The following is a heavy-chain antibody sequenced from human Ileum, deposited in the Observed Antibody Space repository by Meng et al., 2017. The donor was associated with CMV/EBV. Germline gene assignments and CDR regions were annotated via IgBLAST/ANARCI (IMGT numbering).Heavy chain of an antibody. CDR3: ARHGYYSTGWSF. J-gene: IGHJ4*02. Sequence: QVQLVQSGSEVKKPGASIKVSCKTSGYVFANDLISWVRQAPGQGLECMGWVNPNNGDTKYAQRFQGRVAMTTDTSTSTAYMELRSLTSDDTAVYYCARHGYYSTGWSFWGQGTLVTVSS. V-gene: IGHV1-18*04. D-gene: IGHD6-19*01. CDR2: VNPNNGDT. CDR1: GYVFANDL.